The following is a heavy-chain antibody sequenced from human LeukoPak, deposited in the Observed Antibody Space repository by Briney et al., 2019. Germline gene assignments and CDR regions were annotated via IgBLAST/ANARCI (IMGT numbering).Heavy chain of an antibody. V-gene: IGHV3-23*01. CDR3: AKRPLKNGGSYVDY. CDR2: ITDGGST. J-gene: IGHJ4*02. D-gene: IGHD1-26*01. Sequence: PGGSLRLSCAASGFTFSTYAMSWVRQAPGKVLEWVSTITDGGSTYYADSVKGRFTVSRDNSKNTLYLQMNSLRAEDTAVYYCAKRPLKNGGSYVDYWGQGTLVTVSS. CDR1: GFTFSTYA.